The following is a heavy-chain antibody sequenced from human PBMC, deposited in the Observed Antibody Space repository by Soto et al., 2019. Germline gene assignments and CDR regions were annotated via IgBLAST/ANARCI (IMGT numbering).Heavy chain of an antibody. Sequence: SVKVSCKASGVTFSSYAISWVRQAPVQGLEWMGWIIPIFGTANYAQKFQGRVTITADKSTSTAYMELSSLRAEDTAVYYCARDSGTMIVVVTVSYYGMDVWGQGTTVTISS. CDR1: GVTFSSYA. D-gene: IGHD3-22*01. CDR3: ARDSGTMIVVVTVSYYGMDV. J-gene: IGHJ6*02. V-gene: IGHV1-69*06. CDR2: IIPIFGTA.